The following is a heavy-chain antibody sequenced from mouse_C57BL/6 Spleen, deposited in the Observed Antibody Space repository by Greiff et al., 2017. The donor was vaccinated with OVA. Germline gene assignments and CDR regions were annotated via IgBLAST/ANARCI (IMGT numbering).Heavy chain of an antibody. V-gene: IGHV1-55*01. Sequence: QVQLKQPGAELVKPGASVKMSCKASGYTFTSYWITWVKQRPGQGLEWIGDIYPGSGSTNYNEKFKSKATLTVDTSSSTAYMQLSSLTSEDSAVYYCARSIYYGNYEGYFEVWGTGTTVTGSS. CDR2: IYPGSGST. J-gene: IGHJ1*03. CDR3: ARSIYYGNYEGYFEV. CDR1: GYTFTSYW. D-gene: IGHD2-1*01.